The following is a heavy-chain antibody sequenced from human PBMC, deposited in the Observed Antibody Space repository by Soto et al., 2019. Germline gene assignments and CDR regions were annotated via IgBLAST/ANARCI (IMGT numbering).Heavy chain of an antibody. CDR1: GGSISSGGYS. V-gene: IGHV4-30-2*01. CDR2: IYHSGST. Sequence: QLQLQESGSGLVKPSQTLSLTCAVSGGSISSGGYSWSWIRQPPGKGLEWIGYIYHSGSTYYTPSLKSRVTISVARSTHQFSLKLSSVTAADTAVYSSASGQVVAAQHWRQGTLVTVSS. CDR3: ASGQVVAAQH. J-gene: IGHJ4*02. D-gene: IGHD2-15*01.